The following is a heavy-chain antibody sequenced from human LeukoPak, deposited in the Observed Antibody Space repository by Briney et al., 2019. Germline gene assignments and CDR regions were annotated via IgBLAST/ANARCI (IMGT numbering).Heavy chain of an antibody. D-gene: IGHD5-12*01. CDR2: INNSGTRT. CDR3: ARDSGYTVD. J-gene: IGHJ4*02. CDR1: GITIRNYG. V-gene: IGHV3-23*05. Sequence: GGSLRLSCAASGITIRNYGMTWVRQAPGRGLQWVSSINNSGTRTFYEDSVRGRFTISRDDSKNTIYLQMNSLRAEDTAVYYCARDSGYTVDWGQGTLVTVSS.